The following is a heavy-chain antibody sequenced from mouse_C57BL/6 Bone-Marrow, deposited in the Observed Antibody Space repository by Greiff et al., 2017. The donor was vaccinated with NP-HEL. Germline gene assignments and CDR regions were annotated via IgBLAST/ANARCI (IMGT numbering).Heavy chain of an antibody. V-gene: IGHV14-4*01. D-gene: IGHD1-1*01. CDR3: TTFTTVVDWYFDV. J-gene: IGHJ1*03. Sequence: VHVKQSGAELVRPGASVKLSCTASGFNIKDDYMHWVKQRPEQGLEWIGWIDPENGDTEYASKFQGKATITADTSSNTAYLQLSSLTSEDTAVYYCTTFTTVVDWYFDVWGTGTTVTVSS. CDR2: IDPENGDT. CDR1: GFNIKDDY.